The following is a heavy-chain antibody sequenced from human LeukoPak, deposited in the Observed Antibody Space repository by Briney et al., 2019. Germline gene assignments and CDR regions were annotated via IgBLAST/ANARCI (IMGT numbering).Heavy chain of an antibody. Sequence: ASVKVSCKASGYTFIVYGVSWVRQAPGQGLEWMGWIGPDQGKIVTNYAKNLQGRVTMTTDSSTNTAYMELSSLRSEDTAVYYCARDLGAGGWFDPWGQGTLVTVSS. D-gene: IGHD6-19*01. J-gene: IGHJ5*02. CDR2: IGPDQGKIVT. V-gene: IGHV1-18*01. CDR3: ARDLGAGGWFDP. CDR1: GYTFIVYG.